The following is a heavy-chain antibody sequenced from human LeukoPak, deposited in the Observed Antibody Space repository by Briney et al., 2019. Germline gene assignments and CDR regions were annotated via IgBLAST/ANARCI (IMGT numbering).Heavy chain of an antibody. V-gene: IGHV1-8*01. CDR1: GYTFTIYD. Sequence: GASVKVSCKASGYTFTIYDINWVRQATGQGLEWMGWMNPNSGNTGYAQKFQGRVTMTRSTSINTAYMELNSLTSEDTAVYYCARSSEGARRRIDYWGQGTLVTVSS. D-gene: IGHD1-26*01. CDR3: ARSSEGARRRIDY. CDR2: MNPNSGNT. J-gene: IGHJ4*02.